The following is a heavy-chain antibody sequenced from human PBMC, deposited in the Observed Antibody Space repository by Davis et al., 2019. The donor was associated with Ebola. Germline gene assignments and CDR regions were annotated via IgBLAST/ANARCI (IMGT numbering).Heavy chain of an antibody. V-gene: IGHV4-39*01. CDR3: ARARAYNWFDP. CDR1: GGSITSSDHY. J-gene: IGHJ5*02. Sequence: SETLSLTCTVSGGSITSSDHYWGWIRQPPGKGLEWIGSIYNSGSTYYNPSLESRVTISVDTSKNQLSLKLTSVTATDTAVYYCARARAYNWFDPWGQGTLVTVSS. CDR2: IYNSGST.